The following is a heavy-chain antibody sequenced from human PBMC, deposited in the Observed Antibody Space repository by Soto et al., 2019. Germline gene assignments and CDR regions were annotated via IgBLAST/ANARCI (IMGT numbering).Heavy chain of an antibody. Sequence: PGGSLRLSCAASGFTFSSYAMHWVRQAPGKGLEWVAVISYDGSNKYYTDSVKGRFTISRDNSKNTLYLQMNSLRAEDTAVYYCASVVYDFWSCSPVVPYYYGMDVWGQGTTVTVSS. CDR1: GFTFSSYA. CDR3: ASVVYDFWSCSPVVPYYYGMDV. D-gene: IGHD3-3*01. CDR2: ISYDGSNK. V-gene: IGHV3-30-3*01. J-gene: IGHJ6*02.